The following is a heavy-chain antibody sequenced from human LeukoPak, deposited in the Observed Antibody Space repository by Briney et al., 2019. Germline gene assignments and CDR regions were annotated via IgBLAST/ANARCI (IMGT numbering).Heavy chain of an antibody. CDR1: GFTFSSYA. CDR3: AKGDGYNSLGY. V-gene: IGHV3-23*01. CDR2: ISGSGGST. D-gene: IGHD5-24*01. J-gene: IGHJ4*02. Sequence: GGSLRLSCAASGFTFSSYAMSWVRQAPGKGLEWVSAISGSGGSTYYADSVKGRITISRDNSKNTLYLQMNSLRAEDTAVYYCAKGDGYNSLGYWGQGTLVTVSS.